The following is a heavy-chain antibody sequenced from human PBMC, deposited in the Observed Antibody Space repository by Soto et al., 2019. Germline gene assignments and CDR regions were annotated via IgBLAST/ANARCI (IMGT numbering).Heavy chain of an antibody. CDR3: ARVPSPFDYYYAMDV. CDR1: GDSISSGNKY. V-gene: IGHV4-30-4*01. CDR2: IFSSGTT. Sequence: SETLSLTCTVSGDSISSGNKYWSWIRRPPGKGLEWIGYIFSSGTTYYNPSLKSRLTMSLDASQNQFSLKLNSLTDADTAVYFCARVPSPFDYYYAMDVWGQGTTVTVSS. D-gene: IGHD3-16*01. J-gene: IGHJ6*02.